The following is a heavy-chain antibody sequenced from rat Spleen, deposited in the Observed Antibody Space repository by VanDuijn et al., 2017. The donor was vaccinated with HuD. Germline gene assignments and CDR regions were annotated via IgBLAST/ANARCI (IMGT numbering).Heavy chain of an antibody. CDR2: ISTGGGNN. D-gene: IGHD1-11*01. V-gene: IGHV5S13*01. J-gene: IGHJ2*01. Sequence: EVQLVESGGGLVQPGRSMKLSCAASGFTFSDYGMAWVRQTPTKGLEWVASISTGGGNNYYRDSVKGRFTISRDNAKNTLYLQMDSLGSEDTATYYCARRHYGYTDYFDYWGQGVMVTVSS. CDR3: ARRHYGYTDYFDY. CDR1: GFTFSDYG.